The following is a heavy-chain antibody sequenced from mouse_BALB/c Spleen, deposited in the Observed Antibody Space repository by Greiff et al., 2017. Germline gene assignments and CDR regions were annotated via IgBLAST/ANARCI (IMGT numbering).Heavy chain of an antibody. J-gene: IGHJ3*01. Sequence: VQLKESGPELVKPGASVKISCKASGYTFTDYNMHWVKQSHGKSLEWIGYIYPYNGGTGYNQKFKSKATLTVDNSSSTAYMELRSLTSEDSAVYYCARGDYGNSWFAYWGQGTLVTVSA. V-gene: IGHV1S29*02. D-gene: IGHD2-1*01. CDR1: GYTFTDYN. CDR2: IYPYNGGT. CDR3: ARGDYGNSWFAY.